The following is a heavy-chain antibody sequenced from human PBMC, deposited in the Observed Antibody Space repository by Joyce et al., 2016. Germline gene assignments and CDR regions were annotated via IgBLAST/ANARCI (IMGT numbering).Heavy chain of an antibody. J-gene: IGHJ4*02. CDR3: ARDVLMVRGPLGY. D-gene: IGHD3-10*01. V-gene: IGHV4-39*07. CDR2: ISYSGST. CDR1: GGSISSSSYY. Sequence: QLQLQESGPGLLQPSETLSLTCSVSGGSISSSSYYWGWIRQPPGKGLEWIGSISYSGSTFYNPALKRRVTISLDTSKNQFSMKRSSGTAADTAVYYCARDVLMVRGPLGYWGQGTLVTVSS.